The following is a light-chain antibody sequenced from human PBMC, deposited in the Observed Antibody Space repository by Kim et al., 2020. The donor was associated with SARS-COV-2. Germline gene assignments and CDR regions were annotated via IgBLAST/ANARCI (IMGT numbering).Light chain of an antibody. CDR3: NSRDSSAWV. CDR2: GKN. CDR1: SLRSYY. V-gene: IGLV3-19*01. J-gene: IGLJ3*02. Sequence: SSELTQDPAVSVALGQTVSITCQGDSLRSYYASWYQQKPGQAPVLVIYGKNNRPSGIPDRFSGPSSGNTASLTITGAQAEDEADYYCNSRDSSAWVFGGG.